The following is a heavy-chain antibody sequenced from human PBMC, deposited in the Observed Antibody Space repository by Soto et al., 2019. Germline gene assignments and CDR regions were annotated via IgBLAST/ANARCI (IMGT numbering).Heavy chain of an antibody. V-gene: IGHV3-53*01. CDR2: IYSGGNT. D-gene: IGHD5-18*01. CDR1: GFSVSSNY. Sequence: EVQLVESGGGLIQPGGSLRLSCAASGFSVSSNYMSWVRQAPGKGLEWVSVIYSGGNTHYADSVKGRFTISRDNSQNTLYLQMNSLSAEDTAVYYCARDATWIPYYHYGMDVWGQGTTVTVSS. CDR3: ARDATWIPYYHYGMDV. J-gene: IGHJ6*02.